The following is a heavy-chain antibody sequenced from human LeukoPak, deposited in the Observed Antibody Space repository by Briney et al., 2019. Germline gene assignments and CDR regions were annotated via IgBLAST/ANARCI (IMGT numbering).Heavy chain of an antibody. V-gene: IGHV1-18*01. CDR3: ARVAGAAAIHYYYNYYMDV. CDR1: GYTLTSYG. J-gene: IGHJ6*03. Sequence: ASVKVSCKASGYTLTSYGTSWVRQAPGQGLEWMVWISAYNGNTNYDQKLQGRVTMTTDKSTSTAYMELRSLRSDDTAVYYCARVAGAAAIHYYYNYYMDVWGKGTTVTVSS. CDR2: ISAYNGNT. D-gene: IGHD2-2*01.